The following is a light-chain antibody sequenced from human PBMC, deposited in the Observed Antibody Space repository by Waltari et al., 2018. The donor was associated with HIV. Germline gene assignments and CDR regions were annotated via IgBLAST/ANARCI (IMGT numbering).Light chain of an antibody. J-gene: IGKJ2*01. Sequence: LLTRPQATLSLSPWERATLTCRASQNIGSYLAWYQHKPGQPPRLLIFDASKRATGCPARFGGSGSGTDFTLTIGRLEAEDFAVYYCQHRSTWGYTFGQGTKLDI. CDR1: QNIGSY. V-gene: IGKV3-11*01. CDR3: QHRSTWGYT. CDR2: DAS.